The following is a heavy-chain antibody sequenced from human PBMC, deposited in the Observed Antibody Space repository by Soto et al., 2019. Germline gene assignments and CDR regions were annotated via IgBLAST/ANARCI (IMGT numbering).Heavy chain of an antibody. CDR1: EFFFSSYA. J-gene: IGHJ4*02. Sequence: PGGSLRLSCAASEFFFSSYAMSWVRQAPGKGLEWVSAISGSGAGTFYADSVKGRFTISRDNSRNTLYLQMNSLGDEDTAVYYCAKESGTYYPGFDYWGQGTLVTVSS. CDR2: ISGSGAGT. V-gene: IGHV3-23*01. CDR3: AKESGTYYPGFDY. D-gene: IGHD1-26*01.